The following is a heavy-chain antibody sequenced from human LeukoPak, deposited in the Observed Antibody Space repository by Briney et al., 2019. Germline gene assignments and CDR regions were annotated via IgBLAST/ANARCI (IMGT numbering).Heavy chain of an antibody. CDR2: IYYSGST. CDR1: GGSISSYY. Sequence: SETLSLTCTVSGGSISSYYWSWIRQPPGKGLEWIGYIYYSGSTNYNPSLKSRVTISVDTSKNQFSLKLSSVTAADTAVYYCGRDFGGGLRYFPYGMDVWGQGTTVTVSS. D-gene: IGHD3-9*01. CDR3: GRDFGGGLRYFPYGMDV. J-gene: IGHJ6*02. V-gene: IGHV4-59*01.